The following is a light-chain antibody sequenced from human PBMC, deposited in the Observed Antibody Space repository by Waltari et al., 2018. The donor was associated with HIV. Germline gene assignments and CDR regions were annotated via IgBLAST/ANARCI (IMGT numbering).Light chain of an antibody. CDR3: AAWNDRLGGYV. J-gene: IGLJ1*01. CDR1: SSNIGRNY. CDR2: TNN. V-gene: IGLV1-47*01. Sequence: QSVLTQLPSASGTPGQRVTISCSGRSSNIGRNYVYWYQPLPGTAPNILIYTNNQRPSGVPVRFSGSKSGTSASLAISRLRSEDEADYYCAAWNDRLGGYVFGTGTKVTV.